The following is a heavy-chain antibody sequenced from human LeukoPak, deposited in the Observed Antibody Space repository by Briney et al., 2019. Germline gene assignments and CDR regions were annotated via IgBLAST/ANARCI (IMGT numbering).Heavy chain of an antibody. CDR3: ARAGGNNWYLIFFDY. CDR2: ISYDGSND. D-gene: IGHD6-13*01. V-gene: IGHV3-30-3*01. CDR1: GFYLISYA. Sequence: GGSLRLSCAASGFYLISYAMHWVRQAPGKGLEWVALISYDGSNDYYADSVKGRSTISRDNSKNTVYPQMNSLRAEDTAVYYCARAGGNNWYLIFFDYWGQGALVTVSS. J-gene: IGHJ4*02.